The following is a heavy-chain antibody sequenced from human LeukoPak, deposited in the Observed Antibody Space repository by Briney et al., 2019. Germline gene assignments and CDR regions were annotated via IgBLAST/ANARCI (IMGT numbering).Heavy chain of an antibody. CDR3: ARHFTYYYDSSGYPLDAFDI. V-gene: IGHV4-59*08. Sequence: KPSETLSLTCTVSGGSISGYYWSWIRQSPGKGLVWIGYMYYSGSTNYNPSLKSRVTMSVDMSKNQFSLKLSSVTAADTALYYCARHFTYYYDSSGYPLDAFDIWGQGTMVTVSS. J-gene: IGHJ3*02. CDR2: MYYSGST. D-gene: IGHD3-22*01. CDR1: GGSISGYY.